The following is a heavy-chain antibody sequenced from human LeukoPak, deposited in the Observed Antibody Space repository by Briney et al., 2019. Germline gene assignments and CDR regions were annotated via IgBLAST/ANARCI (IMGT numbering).Heavy chain of an antibody. CDR3: ARDGFVAVAGSGGFDY. CDR2: IYYSGST. Sequence: SETLSLTCTVSGGSISSYYWSWIRQPPGKGLEWIGYIYYSGSTNYNPSLKSRVTISVDTSKNQFSLKLSSVTAADTAVYYCARDGFVAVAGSGGFDYWGQGTLVTVSS. V-gene: IGHV4-59*01. J-gene: IGHJ4*02. D-gene: IGHD6-19*01. CDR1: GGSISSYY.